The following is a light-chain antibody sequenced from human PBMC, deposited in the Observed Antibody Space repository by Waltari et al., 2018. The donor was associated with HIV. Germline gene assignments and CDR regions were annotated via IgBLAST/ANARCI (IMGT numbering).Light chain of an antibody. V-gene: IGLV1-44*01. J-gene: IGLJ2*01. CDR2: SNN. Sequence: QSVLTQPPSASGPPGQRVTIPCSGSSPTIGSKTVNWYQQLPGTAPKLLIYSNNQRPSGVPDRFSGSKSGTSASLAISGLQSEDEADYYCAAWDDSLNGVVFGGGTKLTVL. CDR1: SPTIGSKT. CDR3: AAWDDSLNGVV.